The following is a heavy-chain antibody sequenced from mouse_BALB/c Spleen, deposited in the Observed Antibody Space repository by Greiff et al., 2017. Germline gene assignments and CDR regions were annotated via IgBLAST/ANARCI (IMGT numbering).Heavy chain of an antibody. J-gene: IGHJ2*01. CDR1: GYSITSGYY. D-gene: IGHD2-14*01. CDR3: ARGGYDGGY. CDR2: ISYDGSN. Sequence: EVQVVESGPGLVKPSQSLSLTCSVTGYSITSGYYWNLIRQFPGNKLEWMGYISYDGSNNYNPSLKNRISITRDTSKNQFFLKLNSVTTEDTATYYCARGGYDGGYWGQGTTLTVSS. V-gene: IGHV3-6*02.